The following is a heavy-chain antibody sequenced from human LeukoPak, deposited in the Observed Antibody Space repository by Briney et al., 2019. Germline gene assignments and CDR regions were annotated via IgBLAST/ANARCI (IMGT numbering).Heavy chain of an antibody. J-gene: IGHJ5*02. CDR3: ARDKVIARAGTPNWFDP. Sequence: PSASVKVSCKAYGYIFNHFGISWVRQAPGQGLEWMGWISAWDGETFYEQKFQGRVTMTTDTSTSTAYMELRSLRSDDTAIYYCARDKVIARAGTPNWFDPWGQGTLVTVSS. CDR2: ISAWDGET. D-gene: IGHD6-13*01. V-gene: IGHV1-18*01. CDR1: GYIFNHFG.